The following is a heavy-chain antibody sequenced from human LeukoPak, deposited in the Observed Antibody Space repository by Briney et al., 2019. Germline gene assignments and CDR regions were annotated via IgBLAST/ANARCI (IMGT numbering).Heavy chain of an antibody. CDR3: ARLGRPTTGGDS. Sequence: SGTLSLTCTVPGDSISSSSYYWGWVRQPPGRGLEWIGSIYFSGTTYYNPSLKSRVTISVDTSKNQFSLKLSSVTAADTAVYYCARLGRPTTGGDSWGQGTLVTVSS. D-gene: IGHD4-17*01. CDR1: GDSISSSSYY. V-gene: IGHV4-39*01. CDR2: IYFSGTT. J-gene: IGHJ4*02.